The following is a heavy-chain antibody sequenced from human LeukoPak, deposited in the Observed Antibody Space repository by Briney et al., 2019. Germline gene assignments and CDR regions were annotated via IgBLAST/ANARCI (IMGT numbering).Heavy chain of an antibody. CDR2: ISAYNGNT. V-gene: IGHV1-18*01. J-gene: IGHJ4*02. Sequence: GASVKVSCKASGYTFTSYGISWVRQAPGQGLEWMGWISAYNGNTNYAQKLQGRVTMTTDTSTSTAYMELRSLRSDDTAVYYCARHDCSSTSCYGNFDCWGQGTLVTVSS. D-gene: IGHD2-2*01. CDR3: ARHDCSSTSCYGNFDC. CDR1: GYTFTSYG.